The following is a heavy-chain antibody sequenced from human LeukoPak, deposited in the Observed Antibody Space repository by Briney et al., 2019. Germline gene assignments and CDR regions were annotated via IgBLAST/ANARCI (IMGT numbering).Heavy chain of an antibody. Sequence: PSETLSLTCNVSGVSISSSSYYWGWIRQPPGKGLEWIGSIYSSGSTYYNSSLKSRVTISIDTSKNQFSLKLSSMTAADTAVYYCARGALLWFGGRMEYYFDYWGQGTLLTVSS. V-gene: IGHV4-39*07. CDR3: ARGALLWFGGRMEYYFDY. CDR2: IYSSGST. J-gene: IGHJ4*02. CDR1: GVSISSSSYY. D-gene: IGHD3-10*01.